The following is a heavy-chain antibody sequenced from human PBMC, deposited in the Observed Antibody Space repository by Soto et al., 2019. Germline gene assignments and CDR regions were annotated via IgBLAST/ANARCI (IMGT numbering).Heavy chain of an antibody. CDR3: AHRRAVTYVIDS. Sequence: VSGPTLVNPTQTLTLTCTFSGFSLSTNGVGVGWIRQFPGKALEWLALIYWNDDNRYNPSLKSRLTITKGTSKNQVVLTMTNMDPVDTATYYCAHRRAVTYVIDSWGQGTLVTVSS. CDR1: GFSLSTNGVG. D-gene: IGHD4-17*01. CDR2: IYWNDDN. J-gene: IGHJ4*02. V-gene: IGHV2-5*01.